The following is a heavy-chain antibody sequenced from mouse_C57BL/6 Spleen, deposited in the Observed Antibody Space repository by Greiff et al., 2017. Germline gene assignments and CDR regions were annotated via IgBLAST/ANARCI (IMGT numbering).Heavy chain of an antibody. D-gene: IGHD2-4*01. CDR2: IYPGDGDT. J-gene: IGHJ4*01. V-gene: IGHV1-82*01. CDR1: GYAFSSSW. Sequence: QVQLKQSGPELVKPGASVKISCKASGYAFSSSWMNWVKQRPGKGLEWIGRIYPGDGDTNYNGKFKGKATLTADKSSSTAYMQLSSLTSEDSAVYFCANYFDYENYAMDYWGQGTSVTVSS. CDR3: ANYFDYENYAMDY.